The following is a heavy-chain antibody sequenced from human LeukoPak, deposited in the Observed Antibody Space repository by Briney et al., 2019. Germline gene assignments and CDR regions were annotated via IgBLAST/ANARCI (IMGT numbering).Heavy chain of an antibody. CDR2: IYYSGST. J-gene: IGHJ3*02. D-gene: IGHD3-22*01. V-gene: IGHV4-39*07. CDR3: ARGSLKYYYGSSGRHAFDI. Sequence: SETLSLTCTVSGGSISSSSYYWGWIRQPPGKGLEWIGSIYYSGSTYYNPSLKSRVTISVDTSKNQFSLKLSSVTAADTAVYSCARGSLKYYYGSSGRHAFDIWGQGTMVTVSS. CDR1: GGSISSSSYY.